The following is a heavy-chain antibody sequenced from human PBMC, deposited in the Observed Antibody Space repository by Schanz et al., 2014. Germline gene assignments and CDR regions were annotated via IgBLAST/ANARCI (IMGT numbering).Heavy chain of an antibody. V-gene: IGHV3-33*01. CDR3: AREQAIYITTSGYYCFDS. Sequence: QVQLVESGGGLVQPGGSLRLSCAASGFTFCNYISQSGQQPRDGRVGWVGVIWYDGSKKYYADSVKGRFTIAKDNSKTARYMQTTSLRAEDTAVYYWAREQAIYITTSGYYCFDSWGRGTLVTVSS. D-gene: IGHD6-25*01. CDR1: GFTFCNYI. J-gene: IGHJ4*02. CDR2: IWYDGSKK.